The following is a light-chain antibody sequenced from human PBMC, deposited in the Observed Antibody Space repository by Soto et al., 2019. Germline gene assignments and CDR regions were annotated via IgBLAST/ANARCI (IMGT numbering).Light chain of an antibody. J-gene: IGKJ2*01. CDR1: LSISTW. CDR2: KAS. Sequence: DIQMTQSPSTLSASVGERVTISCRASLSISTWLAWYQQKPGKAPKLLIYKASALGSGVPSRFSGSGSGTEFTLTISSLQPHDFEAYYCHQYSSYPYTFGQGTKLQIK. V-gene: IGKV1-5*03. CDR3: HQYSSYPYT.